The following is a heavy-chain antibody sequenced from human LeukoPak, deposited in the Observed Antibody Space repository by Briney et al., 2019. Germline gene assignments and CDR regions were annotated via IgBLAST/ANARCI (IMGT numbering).Heavy chain of an antibody. CDR3: ARDSACSSTSCYS. V-gene: IGHV3-48*03. CDR2: ISSSGSTI. Sequence: GGSLRLSCAASGFTFSSYEMNWVRQAPGKGLELVSYISSSGSTIYYADSVKGRFTISRDNAKNSLYLQMNSLRAEDTAVYYCARDSACSSTSCYSWGQGTLVTVSS. J-gene: IGHJ5*02. CDR1: GFTFSSYE. D-gene: IGHD2-2*01.